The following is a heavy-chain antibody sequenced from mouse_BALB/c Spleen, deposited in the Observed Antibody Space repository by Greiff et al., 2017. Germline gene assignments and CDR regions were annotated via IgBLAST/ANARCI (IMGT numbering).Heavy chain of an antibody. CDR2: IYPGNVNT. D-gene: IGHD2-3*01. V-gene: IGHV1S56*01. CDR3: ARSDGYYPWFAY. CDR1: GYTFTSYY. J-gene: IGHJ3*01. Sequence: VQLQESGPELVKPGASVRISCKASGYTFTSYYIHWVKQRPGQGLEWIGWIYPGNVNTKYNEKFKGKATLTVDKSSSTAYMELRSLTSEDSAVYYCARSDGYYPWFAYWGQGTLVTVSA.